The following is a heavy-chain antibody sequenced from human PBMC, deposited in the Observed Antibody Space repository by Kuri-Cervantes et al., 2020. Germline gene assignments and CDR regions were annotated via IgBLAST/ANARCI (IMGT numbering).Heavy chain of an antibody. V-gene: IGHV3-33*01. CDR2: IWYDGSNK. Sequence: LTCAASGFTFSSYGMHWVRQAPGKGLEWAAVIWYDGSNKYYADSVKGRFTISRDNAKNSLYLQMNSLRAEDTAVYYCARVLSGVGYWGQGTLVTVSS. D-gene: IGHD1-26*01. J-gene: IGHJ4*02. CDR3: ARVLSGVGY. CDR1: GFTFSSYG.